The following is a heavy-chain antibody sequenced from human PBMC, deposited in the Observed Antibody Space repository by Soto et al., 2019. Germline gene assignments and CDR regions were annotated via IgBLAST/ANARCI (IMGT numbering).Heavy chain of an antibody. V-gene: IGHV3-23*01. J-gene: IGHJ4*02. CDR2: ISGGGGST. CDR1: GFPFSSHA. D-gene: IGHD6-19*01. Sequence: EVHLLESGGGLVQPGGALRLACAASGFPFSSHAMRWVRQPPGQGLEWVSAISGGGGSTYDADSVKRRFTISRNNSKNTLYLKMNSLRAEETAVDTGANEAEAVARSEIDYWGQGSLVTVSS. CDR3: ANEAEAVARSEIDY.